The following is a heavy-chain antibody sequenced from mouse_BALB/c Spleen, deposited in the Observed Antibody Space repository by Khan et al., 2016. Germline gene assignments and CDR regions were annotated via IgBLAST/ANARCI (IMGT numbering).Heavy chain of an antibody. Sequence: EVQLVESGGGLAQPKGSLKLSCAASGFTFNTYAMNWVRQAPGKGLEWVARIRSKSNNYATYYADSVKDRFTISRDDSQSMLYLQMNSLKTEDTAVYYGVRHGYNGRRGYAMDYWGQGTSVTVSS. CDR3: VRHGYNGRRGYAMDY. CDR1: GFTFNTYA. CDR2: IRSKSNNYAT. J-gene: IGHJ4*01. V-gene: IGHV10-1*02. D-gene: IGHD1-1*01.